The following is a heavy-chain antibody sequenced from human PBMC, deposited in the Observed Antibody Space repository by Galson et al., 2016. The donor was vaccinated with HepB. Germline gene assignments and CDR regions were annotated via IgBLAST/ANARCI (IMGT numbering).Heavy chain of an antibody. CDR1: GYSFTSYG. CDR3: ARSTTVTTYDY. J-gene: IGHJ4*03. D-gene: IGHD4-17*01. V-gene: IGHV1-18*01. CDR2: VSGYTGNT. Sequence: SVKVSCKASGYSFTSYGISWVRQAPGQGLEWMGWVSGYTGNTNYVQKLQGRVTMTTDTSTSTAYMELRSLRSDDTAVYYCARSTTVTTYDYWGQGTTVTVSS.